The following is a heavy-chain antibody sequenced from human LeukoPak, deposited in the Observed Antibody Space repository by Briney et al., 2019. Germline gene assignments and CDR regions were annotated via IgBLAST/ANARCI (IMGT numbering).Heavy chain of an antibody. CDR2: ISYDGSNK. V-gene: IGHV3-30*04. Sequence: GGSLRLSCAASGFTFSSYAMHWVRQAPGKGLEWVEVISYDGSNKYYADSVKGRFTISRENSKNTLYLQMNSLRAEDTAVYYFARDEGYSGYDRLEYCGQGTLVTVSS. CDR3: ARDEGYSGYDRLEY. CDR1: GFTFSSYA. D-gene: IGHD5-12*01. J-gene: IGHJ4*02.